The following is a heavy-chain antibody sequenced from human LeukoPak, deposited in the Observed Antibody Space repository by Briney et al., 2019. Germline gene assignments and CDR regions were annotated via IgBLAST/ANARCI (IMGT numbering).Heavy chain of an antibody. CDR3: AKWGDYDVLTGYYVSDF. D-gene: IGHD3-9*01. J-gene: IGHJ4*02. CDR2: ISGRSGST. CDR1: GFVFSNYA. Sequence: GGSLRLSCAASGFVFSNYAMYWVRQAPGKGLEWVSAISGRSGSTYYADSVKGRFTISRDSSKNTLYLQMNSLRADDTAVYYCAKWGDYDVLTGYYVSDFWGQGTLVTVSS. V-gene: IGHV3-23*01.